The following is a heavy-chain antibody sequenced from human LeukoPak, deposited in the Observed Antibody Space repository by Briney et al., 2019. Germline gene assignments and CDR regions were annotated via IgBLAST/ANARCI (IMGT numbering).Heavy chain of an antibody. V-gene: IGHV1-18*01. CDR1: GYTFTSYG. J-gene: IGHJ4*02. Sequence: GASVKVSCKASGYTFTSYGISWVPQAPGQGLEWMGWISAYNGNTNYAQKLQGRVTMTTDTSTSTAYMELRSLRSDDTAVYYCAREQSKGLRFLEWLSTSDYWGQGTLVTVSS. CDR3: AREQSKGLRFLEWLSTSDY. CDR2: ISAYNGNT. D-gene: IGHD3-3*01.